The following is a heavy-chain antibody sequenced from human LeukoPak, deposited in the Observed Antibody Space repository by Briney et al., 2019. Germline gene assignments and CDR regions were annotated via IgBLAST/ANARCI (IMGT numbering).Heavy chain of an antibody. D-gene: IGHD6-19*01. J-gene: IGHJ4*02. CDR1: GGSTSSYTYY. CDR2: MSHSGTT. Sequence: SETLSLTCTVSGGSTSSYTYYWGWIRQPPGKGLAWIGSMSHSGTTYYNPSLKGRVTVSVDTSRKQFSLRLSSVTAADTAVYHCARHTGIEVGGTVDCWGQGTLVTVSS. CDR3: ARHTGIEVGGTVDC. V-gene: IGHV4-39*01.